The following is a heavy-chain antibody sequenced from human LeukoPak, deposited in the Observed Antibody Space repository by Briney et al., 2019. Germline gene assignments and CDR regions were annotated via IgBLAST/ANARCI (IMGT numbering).Heavy chain of an antibody. CDR2: INYSGRT. CDR3: ARHPDLDY. Sequence: PSETLSLTCTVSGGSISSYYWGWIRRPPGKGLEWIASINYSGRTYYNPSLKSRVTISVDTSKNQFSLKLTSMTAADTAVYYCARHPDLDYWGQGILVTVSS. J-gene: IGHJ4*02. CDR1: GGSISSYY. V-gene: IGHV4-39*01.